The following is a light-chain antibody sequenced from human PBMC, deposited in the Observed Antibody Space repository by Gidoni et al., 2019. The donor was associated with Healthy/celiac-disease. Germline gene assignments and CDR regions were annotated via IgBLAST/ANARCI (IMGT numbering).Light chain of an antibody. CDR1: QSISSY. CDR3: QQSYSTPRT. CDR2: AAS. J-gene: IGKJ1*01. Sequence: DIHMTHSPSPLSASVGDRVTIPCRASQSISSYLNWYQQKPGKAPKLLIYAASSLQSGVPSRFSGSGSGTDFTLTISSLQPEDFATYYCQQSYSTPRTFGQGTKVEIK. V-gene: IGKV1-39*01.